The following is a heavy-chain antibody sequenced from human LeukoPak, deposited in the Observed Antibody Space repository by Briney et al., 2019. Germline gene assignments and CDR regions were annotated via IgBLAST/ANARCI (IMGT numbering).Heavy chain of an antibody. CDR3: ARHYGSGSFPLDY. V-gene: IGHV4-59*08. CDR1: GGSLSSYY. CDR2: IYYSGST. J-gene: IGHJ4*02. D-gene: IGHD3-10*01. Sequence: PSETLSLTCTVSGGSLSSYYWSWIRQPPGKGLEWIALIYYSGSTSYNPSLKSRVTISVDTSKNQFSLKLTSVTAADTAVYYCARHYGSGSFPLDYWGQGILVTVSS.